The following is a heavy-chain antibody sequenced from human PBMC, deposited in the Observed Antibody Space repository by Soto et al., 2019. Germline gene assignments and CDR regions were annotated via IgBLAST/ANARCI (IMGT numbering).Heavy chain of an antibody. CDR2: ITNSGNTI. J-gene: IGHJ4*02. V-gene: IGHV3-11*01. CDR3: ARDRGIVATNVGYYFDY. D-gene: IGHD5-12*01. Sequence: GGSLRLSCAASGFTFSDYYMSWIRQAPGKGLEWVSYITNSGNTIYYADSVKGRFTISRDNAMNSLYLQMNSLRAEDTAVYYCARDRGIVATNVGYYFDYWGQGTLVTVSS. CDR1: GFTFSDYY.